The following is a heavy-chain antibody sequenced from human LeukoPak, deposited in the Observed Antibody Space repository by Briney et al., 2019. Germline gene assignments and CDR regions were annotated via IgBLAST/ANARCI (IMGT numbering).Heavy chain of an antibody. D-gene: IGHD3-22*01. Sequence: GGSLRLSCAASGFTFQSYAMSWVRQAPGKGLEWASSISGSGPSTDYADSVKGRFTISRDKAKNTLYLQMNSLRAEDTAVYYCARLPTFYYDSSHYHYDYWGQGTLVTVSS. CDR1: GFTFQSYA. CDR3: ARLPTFYYDSSHYHYDY. V-gene: IGHV3-23*01. J-gene: IGHJ4*02. CDR2: ISGSGPST.